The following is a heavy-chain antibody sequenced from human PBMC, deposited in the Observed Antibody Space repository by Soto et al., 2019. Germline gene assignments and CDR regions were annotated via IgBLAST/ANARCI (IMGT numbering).Heavy chain of an antibody. CDR1: GFTFSSYS. Sequence: EVQLVESGGGLVKPGGSLRLSCAASGFTFSSYSMNWVRQAPGKGLEWVSSISSSSSYIYYADSVKGRFTISRDNAKNSLYLQMNSLRAEDTAVYYCARDGEDIVVVVAANYYYYYYGMDVWGQGTTVTVSS. V-gene: IGHV3-21*01. D-gene: IGHD2-15*01. CDR3: ARDGEDIVVVVAANYYYYYYGMDV. CDR2: ISSSSSYI. J-gene: IGHJ6*02.